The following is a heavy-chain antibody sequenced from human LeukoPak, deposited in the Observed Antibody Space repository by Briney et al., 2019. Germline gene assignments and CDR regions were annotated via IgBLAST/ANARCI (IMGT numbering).Heavy chain of an antibody. CDR2: ISGSGGST. J-gene: IGHJ4*02. V-gene: IGHV3-23*01. CDR1: GFTFSSYA. CDR3: ARDHISYYFDY. Sequence: GGSLRLSCAASGFTFSSYAMSWVRQAPGKGLEWVSAISGSGGSTYYADSVKGRFTISRHNSKNTLYLQMNSLRAEDTAVYYCARDHISYYFDYWGQGTLVTVSS. D-gene: IGHD2-21*01.